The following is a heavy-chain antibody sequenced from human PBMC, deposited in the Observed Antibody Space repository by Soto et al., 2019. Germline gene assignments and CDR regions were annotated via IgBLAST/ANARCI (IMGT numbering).Heavy chain of an antibody. J-gene: IGHJ6*03. CDR2: IYYSGST. CDR1: GGSISSSSYY. D-gene: IGHD5-12*01. CDR3: ARHIGYSGYNYYYYMDV. V-gene: IGHV4-39*01. Sequence: SETLSLTCTVSGGSISSSSYYWGWIRKPPGKGLERIGSIYYSGSTYYNPSLKSRVTISVDTSKNEFTLRLSSVTAAETAVYYCARHIGYSGYNYYYYMDVWGKGTTVTVSS.